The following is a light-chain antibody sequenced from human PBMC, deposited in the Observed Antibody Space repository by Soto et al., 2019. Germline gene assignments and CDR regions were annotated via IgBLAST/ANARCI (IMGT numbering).Light chain of an antibody. J-gene: IGKJ4*01. CDR1: QSVSSN. V-gene: IGKV3-15*01. CDR3: QQYNNWPLT. Sequence: EIVMTQSPATLSVSPGERATLSCRASQSVSSNLAWYQQKPGQAPRLLIYGASTRATGIPARFSGSGSGTEFTLTISHLQSEDFAVYYCQQYNNWPLTFGGGTKVEIK. CDR2: GAS.